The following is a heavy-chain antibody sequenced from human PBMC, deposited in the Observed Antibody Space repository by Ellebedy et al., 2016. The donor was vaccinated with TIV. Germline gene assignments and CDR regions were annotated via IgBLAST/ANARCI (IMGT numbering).Heavy chain of an antibody. Sequence: GESLKISCVASGFTFGTSVIHWVRQAPGKGLEWVAAISTVDNSNYYAESVKGQFTVSRDNAENTVYLQMNGLTVEDTAVYYCAREGETSGRCGIFDIWGQGTLVTVSS. CDR1: GFTFGTSV. J-gene: IGHJ3*02. CDR2: ISTVDNSN. V-gene: IGHV3-30-3*01. D-gene: IGHD3-10*01. CDR3: AREGETSGRCGIFDI.